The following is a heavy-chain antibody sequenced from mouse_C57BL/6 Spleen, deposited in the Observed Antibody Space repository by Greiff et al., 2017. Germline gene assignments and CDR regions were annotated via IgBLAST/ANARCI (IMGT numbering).Heavy chain of an antibody. J-gene: IGHJ1*03. D-gene: IGHD1-1*01. V-gene: IGHV1-76*01. CDR3: ARHTTVVARYFDV. Sequence: QVQLQQSGAELVRPGASVKLSCKASGYTFTDYYINWVKQRPGQGLEWIARIYPGSGNTYYNETFKGKATLTAEKSSSTAYMQLSSLTSEDSAVYFCARHTTVVARYFDVWGTGTTVTVSS. CDR1: GYTFTDYY. CDR2: IYPGSGNT.